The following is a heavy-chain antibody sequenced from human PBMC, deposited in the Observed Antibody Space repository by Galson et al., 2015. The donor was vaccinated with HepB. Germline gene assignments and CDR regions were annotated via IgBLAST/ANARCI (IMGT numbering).Heavy chain of an antibody. Sequence: SVKVSCKASGYAFNMYGISWVRQAPGQGLEWMGGISGNNDNGNYAQKFQGRFTLTTDTSTSTAYMEVRSLRSDDTAVYFCARGGYDLWAGYLDGYLDYWGQGTLVTVSS. J-gene: IGHJ4*02. CDR2: ISGNNDNG. V-gene: IGHV1-18*01. CDR1: GYAFNMYG. D-gene: IGHD3-9*01. CDR3: ARGGYDLWAGYLDGYLDY.